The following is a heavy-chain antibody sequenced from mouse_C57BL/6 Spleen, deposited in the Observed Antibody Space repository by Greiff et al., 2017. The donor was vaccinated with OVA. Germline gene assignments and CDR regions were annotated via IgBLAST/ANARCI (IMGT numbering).Heavy chain of an antibody. J-gene: IGHJ2*01. CDR3: AREWANWDENYFDY. CDR2: ISYDGSN. D-gene: IGHD4-1*01. V-gene: IGHV3-6*01. CDR1: GYSITSGYY. Sequence: DVQLQESGPGLVKPSQSLSLTCSVTGYSITSGYYWNWIRQFPGNKLEWMGYISYDGSNNYNPSLKNRISITRDTSKNQFFLKLNSVTTEDTATYYCAREWANWDENYFDYWGQGTTLTVSS.